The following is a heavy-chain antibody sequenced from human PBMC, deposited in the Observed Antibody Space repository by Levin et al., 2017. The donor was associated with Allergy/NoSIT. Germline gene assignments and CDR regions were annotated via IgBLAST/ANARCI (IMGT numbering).Heavy chain of an antibody. V-gene: IGHV3-30*03. D-gene: IGHD6-13*01. CDR3: ARDDSSSWYGGFIY. CDR2: ISEDASET. Sequence: LSLTCAASGFTFSGYGMYWVRQAPGKGLEWVAVISEDASETYYAESVKGRFTVSRDNSKKTLYLQMNSLRPEDTAVYYCARDDSSSWYGGFIYWGQGALVTVSS. J-gene: IGHJ4*02. CDR1: GFTFSGYG.